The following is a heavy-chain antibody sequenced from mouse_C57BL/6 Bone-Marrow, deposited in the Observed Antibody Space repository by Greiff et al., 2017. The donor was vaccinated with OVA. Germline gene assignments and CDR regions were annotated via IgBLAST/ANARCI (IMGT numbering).Heavy chain of an antibody. Sequence: VQLQQPGAELVRPGTSVKLSCKASGYTFTSYWLHWVKQRPGQGLEWIGVIDPSDSYTNYNQKFKGKATLTVDTSSSTAYMQLSSLTSEDSAVYYCARSLLLGAMDYWGQGTSVTVSS. CDR1: GYTFTSYW. CDR3: ARSLLLGAMDY. CDR2: IDPSDSYT. J-gene: IGHJ4*01. D-gene: IGHD1-1*01. V-gene: IGHV1-59*01.